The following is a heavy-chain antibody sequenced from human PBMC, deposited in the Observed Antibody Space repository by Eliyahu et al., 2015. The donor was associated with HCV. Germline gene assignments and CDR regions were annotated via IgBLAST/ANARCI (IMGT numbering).Heavy chain of an antibody. CDR2: IYYSGST. CDR1: GGSISSGGYY. D-gene: IGHD6-13*01. Sequence: QVQLQESGPGLVKPSQTLSLTCTVSGGSISSGGYYWSWIRQHPGKGLEWIGYIYYSGSTYYNPSLKSRVTISVDTSKNQFSLKLSSVTAADTAVYYCARDASGSSSWSYYYYYGMDVWGQGTTVTVSS. J-gene: IGHJ6*02. CDR3: ARDASGSSSWSYYYYYGMDV. V-gene: IGHV4-31*03.